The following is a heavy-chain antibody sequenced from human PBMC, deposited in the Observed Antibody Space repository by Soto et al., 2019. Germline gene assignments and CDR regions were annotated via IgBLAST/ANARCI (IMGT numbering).Heavy chain of an antibody. J-gene: IGHJ6*03. CDR1: GFTFSSYS. CDR2: ISSSSSYI. V-gene: IGHV3-21*01. Sequence: GGSLRLSCAASGFTFSSYSMNWVRQAPGKGLEWVSSISSSSSYIYYADSVKGRFTISRDNAKNSLYLQMNSLRAEDTAVYYCARRETMDTAMDYNYYYYYYMDVWGKGTTVTVSS. CDR3: ARRETMDTAMDYNYYYYYYMDV. D-gene: IGHD5-18*01.